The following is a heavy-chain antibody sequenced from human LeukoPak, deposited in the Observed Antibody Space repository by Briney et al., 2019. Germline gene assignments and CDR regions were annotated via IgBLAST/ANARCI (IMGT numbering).Heavy chain of an antibody. CDR3: ARGGPAAIPYYYYYYMDV. Sequence: SETLSLTCTVSGGSISSGSYYWSWIRQPAGKGLEWIGRIYISGSTNYNPSLKSRVTISVDTSKNQFSLKLSSVTAADTAVYYCARGGPAAIPYYYYYYMDVWGKGTTVTVSS. V-gene: IGHV4-61*02. CDR1: GGSISSGSYY. D-gene: IGHD2-2*01. CDR2: IYISGST. J-gene: IGHJ6*03.